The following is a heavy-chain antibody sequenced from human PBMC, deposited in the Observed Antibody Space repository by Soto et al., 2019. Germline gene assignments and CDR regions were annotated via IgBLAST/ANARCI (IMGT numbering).Heavy chain of an antibody. J-gene: IGHJ6*02. CDR3: ARSLVHFSFFRRVVVVVPAAIPFLSGMDV. Sequence: QVQLVEYGGGVVQPGRSLRLSCAASGFTFSSYAMHWVRQAPGKGLEWVAVISYDGSNKYYADSVKGRFTISRDNSKNTLYLQMNSLRAEDTAVYYCARSLVHFSFFRRVVVVVPAAIPFLSGMDVWGQGTTVTVSS. D-gene: IGHD2-2*02. CDR1: GFTFSSYA. V-gene: IGHV3-30-3*01. CDR2: ISYDGSNK.